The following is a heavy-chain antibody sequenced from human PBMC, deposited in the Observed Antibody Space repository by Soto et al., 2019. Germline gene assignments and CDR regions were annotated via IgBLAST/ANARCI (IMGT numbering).Heavy chain of an antibody. CDR2: IYWDDDK. CDR1: GFSLSTSGVG. Sequence: QITLKESGPTRVKPTQTLTLTCTFSGFSLSTSGVGVGWIRQPPGKALERLAPIYWDDDKRYSPSLKSRLTITKDTSKKQVVLTMTNMDPVDTATYYCAHRAGLQGNWNGGYFDFWGQGALVTVSS. J-gene: IGHJ4*02. CDR3: AHRAGLQGNWNGGYFDF. V-gene: IGHV2-5*02. D-gene: IGHD1-1*01.